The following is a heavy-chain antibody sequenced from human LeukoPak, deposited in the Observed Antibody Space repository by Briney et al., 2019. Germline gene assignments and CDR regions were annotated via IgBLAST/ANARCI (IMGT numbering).Heavy chain of an antibody. CDR1: GFTFSSYG. V-gene: IGHV3-48*01. CDR2: ISSSSSTI. Sequence: GGSLRLSCAASGFTFSSYGMNWVRQAPGKGLEWVSYISSSSSTIYYADSVKGRFTISRDNAKNSLYLQMNSLRAEDTAVYYCARERYSSSDYWGQGTLVTVSS. J-gene: IGHJ4*02. D-gene: IGHD6-19*01. CDR3: ARERYSSSDY.